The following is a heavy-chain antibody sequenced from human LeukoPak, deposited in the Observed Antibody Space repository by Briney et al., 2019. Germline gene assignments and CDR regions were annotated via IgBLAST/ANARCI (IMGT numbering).Heavy chain of an antibody. CDR3: ARGNYDVLTYTGGTNWIDP. CDR1: NGSFSGLY. CDR2: INHRGTT. Sequence: SETLSLTCGVSNGSFSGLYWNWIRQPPGTGLEWIGEINHRGTTNYNPSLRGRVTISVDTSKKQFSLKLTSVTAADTAIYYCARGNYDVLTYTGGTNWIDPWGQGTLVTVS. D-gene: IGHD3-9*01. J-gene: IGHJ5*02. V-gene: IGHV4-34*01.